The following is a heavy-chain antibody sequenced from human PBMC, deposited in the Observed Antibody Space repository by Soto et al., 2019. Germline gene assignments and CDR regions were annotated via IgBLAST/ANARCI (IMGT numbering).Heavy chain of an antibody. Sequence: VGSLRLSCAASGFTFSSYGMRWVRQAPGKGLEWVAVIWYDGSNKYYADSVKGRFTISRDNSKNTLYLQMNSLRAEDTAVYYCARRNDFWSGYYDYYYYGMDVWGQGTTVTVSS. V-gene: IGHV3-33*01. CDR3: ARRNDFWSGYYDYYYYGMDV. CDR1: GFTFSSYG. D-gene: IGHD3-3*01. J-gene: IGHJ6*02. CDR2: IWYDGSNK.